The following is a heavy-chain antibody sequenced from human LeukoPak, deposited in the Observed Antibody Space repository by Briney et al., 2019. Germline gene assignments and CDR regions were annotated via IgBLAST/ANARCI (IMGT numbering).Heavy chain of an antibody. CDR2: ISSSSSTI. CDR1: GFTFSSYS. V-gene: IGHV3-48*04. J-gene: IGHJ4*02. D-gene: IGHD1-26*01. CDR3: VSVGATMDFDY. Sequence: PGGSLRLSCAASGFTFSSYSMNWVRQAPGKGLEWVSYISSSSSTIYYADSVKGRFTISRDNAKNSLYLQMNSLRAEDTAVYYCVSVGATMDFDYWGQGTLVTVSS.